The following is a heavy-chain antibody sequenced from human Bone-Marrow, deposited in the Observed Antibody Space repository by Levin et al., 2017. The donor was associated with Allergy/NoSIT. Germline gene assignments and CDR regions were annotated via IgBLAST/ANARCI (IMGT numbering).Heavy chain of an antibody. CDR1: EATFSDYW. Sequence: KAGESLKISCKGSEATFSDYWIAWVRQMPGKGLEWMGDIYPDDSDTRYSPSFQGQVTFSADKSITTAYLQWSSLRASDTAIYFCARGEESAIIVVRGIISRGSDAFDIWGQGKMVTVSS. V-gene: IGHV5-51*01. CDR2: IYPDDSDT. CDR3: ARGEESAIIVVRGIISRGSDAFDI. J-gene: IGHJ3*02. D-gene: IGHD3-10*01.